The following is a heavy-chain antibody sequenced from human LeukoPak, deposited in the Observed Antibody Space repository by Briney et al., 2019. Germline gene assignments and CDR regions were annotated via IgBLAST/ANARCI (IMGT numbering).Heavy chain of an antibody. CDR2: INPSGGST. V-gene: IGHV1-46*01. CDR3: ARESPILRDGQHYYFDY. CDR1: GYTFTSYY. J-gene: IGHJ4*02. D-gene: IGHD5-24*01. Sequence: EASLTVSCKTSGYTFTSYYMHWVRQAPGQGLEWLGIINPSGGSTSYAQKFQGRVTMTRDTSTSTVYMELSSLRSEDTAVYYCARESPILRDGQHYYFDYWGQGTLVTVSS.